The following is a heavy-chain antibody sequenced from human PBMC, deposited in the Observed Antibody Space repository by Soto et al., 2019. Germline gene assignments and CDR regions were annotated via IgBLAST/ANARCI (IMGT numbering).Heavy chain of an antibody. CDR2: INHSGST. CDR1: GVSFSGYY. D-gene: IGHD3-3*01. V-gene: IGHV4-34*01. J-gene: IGHJ4*02. Sequence: PSETLSLTCAVYGVSFSGYYWSWIRQPPGKGLEWIGEINHSGSTNYNPSLKSRVTISVDTSKNQFSLKLSSVTAADTAVYYCARGLTMRTFDYWGQGALVTVSS. CDR3: ARGLTMRTFDY.